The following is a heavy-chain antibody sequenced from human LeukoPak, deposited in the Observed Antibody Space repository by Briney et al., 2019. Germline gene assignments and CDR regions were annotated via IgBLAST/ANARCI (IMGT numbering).Heavy chain of an antibody. CDR3: ARDGNGGNSWRWFDP. CDR1: DGSISDSY. Sequence: SETLSLTCTVTDGSISDSYWSWIRQFPGKGLEWIGYIYFTGFTHYNPSLKSRVTMSVDMSKKQFSLNLNSVTAADTAVYYCARDGNGGNSWRWFDPWGQGTLVTVSS. D-gene: IGHD4-23*01. J-gene: IGHJ5*02. V-gene: IGHV4-59*01. CDR2: IYFTGFT.